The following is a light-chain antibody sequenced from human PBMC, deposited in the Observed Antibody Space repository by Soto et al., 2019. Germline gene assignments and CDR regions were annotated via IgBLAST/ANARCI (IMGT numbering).Light chain of an antibody. CDR1: SSDVGYYNY. CDR3: SSYTSSSTYV. CDR2: DVS. V-gene: IGLV2-14*01. J-gene: IGLJ1*01. Sequence: QSALTQPASVSGSPGQSITISCTGTSSDVGYYNYVSWYQQHPGEAPKLMIYDVSNRPSGVSNRFSGSKSGNTASLTISGLQAEDEADYHCSSYTSSSTYVFGSGTKVTVL.